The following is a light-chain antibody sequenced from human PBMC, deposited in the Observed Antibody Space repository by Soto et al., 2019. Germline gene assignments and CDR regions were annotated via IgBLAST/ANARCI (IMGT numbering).Light chain of an antibody. V-gene: IGKV1-5*02. CDR2: SAS. CDR3: HQYNSYS. CDR1: RDISTW. Sequence: IQMTQSPSSVSASVGDRVTIICQASRDISTWVAWYQQKPGKAPKLLIYSASALKSGVPSRFSGSGSGTEFTLTISSLQPDDFATYYCHQYNSYSFGQGTKVDI. J-gene: IGKJ1*01.